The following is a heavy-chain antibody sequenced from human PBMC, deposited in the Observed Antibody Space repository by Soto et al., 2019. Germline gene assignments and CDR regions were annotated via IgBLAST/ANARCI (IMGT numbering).Heavy chain of an antibody. J-gene: IGHJ6*02. Sequence: PGGPLGLSCAASGFTFRNAWMSWVRQAPGKGLEWVGRIKSKTDGGTTDYAAPVKGRFTISRDDSKNTLYLQMNSLKTEDTAVYYCTTDPSLWFGQCGMDVWGQGTTVTVSS. CDR1: GFTFRNAW. V-gene: IGHV3-15*01. D-gene: IGHD3-10*01. CDR2: IKSKTDGGTT. CDR3: TTDPSLWFGQCGMDV.